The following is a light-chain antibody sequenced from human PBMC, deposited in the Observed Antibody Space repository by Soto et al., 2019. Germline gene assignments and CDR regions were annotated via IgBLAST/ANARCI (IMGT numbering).Light chain of an antibody. CDR1: SSDIGASNF. J-gene: IGLJ1*01. Sequence: QSVLTQPPSAPGSPGQSVTISCTGTSSDIGASNFVSWYQQHPGKAPKLVIYEVTKRPSGVPDRFSGSKFGNTASLTVSGLQTEDEAEYYCSSFTGFSTVFGSGTKLTVL. CDR2: EVT. V-gene: IGLV2-8*01. CDR3: SSFTGFSTV.